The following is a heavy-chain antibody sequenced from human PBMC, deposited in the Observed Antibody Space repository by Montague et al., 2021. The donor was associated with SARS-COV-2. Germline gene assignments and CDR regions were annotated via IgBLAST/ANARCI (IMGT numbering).Heavy chain of an antibody. CDR2: VHYTGTT. V-gene: IGHV4-39*01. D-gene: IGHD1-1*01. CDR1: GGSITVSRYD. J-gene: IGHJ3*02. Sequence: SETLSLTCTVSGGSITVSRYDWGWIRQPPGKGLEWIGSVHYTGTTPYNASLKSRLTISVDTSENQFSLKMTSVTVSDTAVYYCARHRANAGSFDIWGQGTMVTVSS. CDR3: ARHRANAGSFDI.